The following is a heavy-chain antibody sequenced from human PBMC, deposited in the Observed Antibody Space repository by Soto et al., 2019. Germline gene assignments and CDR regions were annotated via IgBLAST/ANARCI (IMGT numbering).Heavy chain of an antibody. V-gene: IGHV1-18*01. J-gene: IGHJ6*02. D-gene: IGHD3-22*01. CDR1: GYTFTSYG. CDR3: ARAGVYNYDSSGYYFYYYYGMDV. CDR2: ISAYNGNT. Sequence: QVQLVQSGAEVKKPGASVKVSCKASGYTFTSYGISWVRQAPGQGLEWMGWISAYNGNTNYAQKLQGRVTMTTDTSTSTAYMELRSLRSDDTAVYYCARAGVYNYDSSGYYFYYYYGMDVWGQGTTVTVSS.